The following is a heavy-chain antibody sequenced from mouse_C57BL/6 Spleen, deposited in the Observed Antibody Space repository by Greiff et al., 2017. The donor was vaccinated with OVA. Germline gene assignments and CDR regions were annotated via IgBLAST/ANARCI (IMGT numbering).Heavy chain of an antibody. V-gene: IGHV1-82*01. Sequence: QVQLKQSGPELVKPGASVKISCKASGYAFSSSWMNWVKQRPGKGLEWIGRIYPGDGDTNYNGKFKGKATLTADKSSSTAYMQLSSLTSEDSAVYFCAREPRYDYDWYFDVWGTGTTVTVSS. CDR3: AREPRYDYDWYFDV. D-gene: IGHD2-4*01. CDR1: GYAFSSSW. CDR2: IYPGDGDT. J-gene: IGHJ1*03.